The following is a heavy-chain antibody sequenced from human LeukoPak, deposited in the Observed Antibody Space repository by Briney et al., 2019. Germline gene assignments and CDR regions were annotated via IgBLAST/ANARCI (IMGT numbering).Heavy chain of an antibody. CDR3: AKGRYYDYVWGSYRYGFDY. V-gene: IGHV3-23*01. CDR1: GFTFSSYG. Sequence: PGGSLRLSCAASGFTFSSYGMSWVRQAPGKGLEWVSGMSGSGGNTYYADSVKGRFTISRDNSKNTLYLQMNSLRAEDTALYYCAKGRYYDYVWGSYRYGFDYWGQGTLVTVSS. J-gene: IGHJ4*02. D-gene: IGHD3-16*02. CDR2: MSGSGGNT.